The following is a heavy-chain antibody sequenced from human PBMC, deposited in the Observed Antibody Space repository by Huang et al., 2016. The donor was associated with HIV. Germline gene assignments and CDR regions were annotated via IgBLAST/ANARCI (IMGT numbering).Heavy chain of an antibody. CDR1: GGSIRRDNYY. V-gene: IGHV4-39*01. D-gene: IGHD3-10*01. CDR2: IYYIGST. J-gene: IGHJ4*02. Sequence: QLQLQESGPGLVKPSETLSLTCTVSGGSIRRDNYYWGWIRQPPGKGLEWIGSIYYIGSTSYNPSLKSRVTITGDTSKNQFSLKRRSVTAADTAVYYCARLPGSITMIRGVITDPYWGQGTLVTVSS. CDR3: ARLPGSITMIRGVITDPY.